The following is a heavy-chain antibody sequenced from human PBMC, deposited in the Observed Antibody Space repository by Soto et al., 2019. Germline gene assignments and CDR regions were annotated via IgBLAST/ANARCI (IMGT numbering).Heavy chain of an antibody. CDR3: CAGAQWLAIKYYYYGMDV. Sequence: PGESLRLSCAASGFTFSSYEMNWVRQAPGKGLEWVSYIRSSGSTIYYADSVKGRFTISRDNAKNSLYLQMNSLRAEDTAVYYCCAGAQWLAIKYYYYGMDVWGQGTTVTVSS. J-gene: IGHJ6*02. CDR2: IRSSGSTI. D-gene: IGHD6-19*01. V-gene: IGHV3-48*03. CDR1: GFTFSSYE.